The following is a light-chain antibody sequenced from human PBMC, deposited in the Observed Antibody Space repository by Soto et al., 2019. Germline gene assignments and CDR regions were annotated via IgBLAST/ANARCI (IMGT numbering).Light chain of an antibody. V-gene: IGLV2-14*03. J-gene: IGLJ2*01. Sequence: QSVLTQPASVSGSPGQSITISCTGTSSGVGGSKYVAWYQQPPGKAPRIIIYADSDRPSGVSYRFSGSKSGNTASLTITGLQAADEADYYCGSYTTFNTMVFGGGTKRTVL. CDR2: ADS. CDR3: GSYTTFNTMV. CDR1: SSGVGGSKY.